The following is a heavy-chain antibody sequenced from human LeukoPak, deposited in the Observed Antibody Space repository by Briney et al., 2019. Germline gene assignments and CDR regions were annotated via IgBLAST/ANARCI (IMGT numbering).Heavy chain of an antibody. V-gene: IGHV1-46*01. Sequence: GASVKVSCKASGYTFTSYYMHWVRQAPGQGLEWMGIINPSGGSTSYAQKFQGRVTITADKSTSTAYMELSSLRSEDTAVYYCARLVAATRREDGYWFDPWGQGTLVTVSS. D-gene: IGHD2-15*01. CDR1: GYTFTSYY. J-gene: IGHJ5*02. CDR2: INPSGGST. CDR3: ARLVAATRREDGYWFDP.